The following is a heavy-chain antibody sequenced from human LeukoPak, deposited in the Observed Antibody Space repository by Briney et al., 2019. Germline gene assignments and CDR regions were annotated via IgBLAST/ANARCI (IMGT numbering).Heavy chain of an antibody. J-gene: IGHJ4*02. Sequence: VASVKVSCKASGYTFTSYDINWVRRATGQGLEWMGWMNPNSGNTGYAQKFQGRVTMTRSTSISTAYMELSSLRSEDTAVYYCARSSRRVVIMSYWGQGTLVTVSS. V-gene: IGHV1-8*01. CDR1: GYTFTSYD. D-gene: IGHD3-3*01. CDR3: ARSSRRVVIMSY. CDR2: MNPNSGNT.